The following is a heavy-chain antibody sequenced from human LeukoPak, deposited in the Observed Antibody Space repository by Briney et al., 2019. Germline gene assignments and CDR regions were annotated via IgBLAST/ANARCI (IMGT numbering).Heavy chain of an antibody. CDR2: IYPGDSDT. CDR1: GYRFTSHW. Sequence: PGESLKISCKGSGYRFTSHWIAWVRQMPGKGLEWMGIIYPGDSDTTYSPSFQGQVTISADKSITTAYLQWSSLKASDTAMYYCAGANWATSSFDYWGLGTLVTVSS. J-gene: IGHJ4*02. CDR3: AGANWATSSFDY. V-gene: IGHV5-51*01. D-gene: IGHD7-27*01.